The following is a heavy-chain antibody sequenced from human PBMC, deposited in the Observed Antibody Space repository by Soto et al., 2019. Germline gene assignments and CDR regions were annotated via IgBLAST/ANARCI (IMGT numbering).Heavy chain of an antibody. Sequence: PGGSLRLSCTASGFTFGDYAMSWFRQAPGKGLEWVGFIRSKAYGGTTEYAASVKGRFTISRDDSKSIAYLQMNSLKTEDTAVYYCTRVEGPLGYYDSSGYFPATYYYGMDVWGQGTTVTVSS. CDR1: GFTFGDYA. D-gene: IGHD3-22*01. CDR2: IRSKAYGGTT. J-gene: IGHJ6*02. CDR3: TRVEGPLGYYDSSGYFPATYYYGMDV. V-gene: IGHV3-49*03.